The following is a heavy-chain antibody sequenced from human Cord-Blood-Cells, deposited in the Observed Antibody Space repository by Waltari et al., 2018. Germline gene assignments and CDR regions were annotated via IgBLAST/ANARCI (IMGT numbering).Heavy chain of an antibody. Sequence: EVQLVESGGGLVQPGRSLRLSCTASGFTFGVYAMSWVRQATGKGLEWVGFMRSKAYGGTTEYSASVKGSFTISRDDSKSIAYLQMNSLKTEDTAVYYCTSGGYCSSTSCYWGQGTLVTVSS. CDR3: TSGGYCSSTSCY. J-gene: IGHJ4*02. CDR2: MRSKAYGGTT. CDR1: GFTFGVYA. V-gene: IGHV3-49*04. D-gene: IGHD2-2*01.